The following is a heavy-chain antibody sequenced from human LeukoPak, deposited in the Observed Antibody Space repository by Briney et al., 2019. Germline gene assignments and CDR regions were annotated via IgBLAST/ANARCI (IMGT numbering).Heavy chain of an antibody. Sequence: SETLSLTCTVSGGSISSYYWSWIRQPPGKGLEWIGYIYYSGSTNYNPSLKSRVTISVDTSKNQFSLKLSSVTAADTAVYYYARGGAGITIFGVVRYYFDYWGQGTLVTVSS. CDR2: IYYSGST. V-gene: IGHV4-59*01. CDR1: GGSISSYY. CDR3: ARGGAGITIFGVVRYYFDY. J-gene: IGHJ4*02. D-gene: IGHD3-3*01.